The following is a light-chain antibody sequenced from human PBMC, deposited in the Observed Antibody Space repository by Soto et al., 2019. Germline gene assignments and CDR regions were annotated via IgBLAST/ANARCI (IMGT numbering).Light chain of an antibody. CDR1: QSVSRN. V-gene: IGKV3D-15*01. J-gene: IGKJ5*01. CDR2: DAS. CDR3: QQYNNWPIT. Sequence: EIVMTQSPATLSVSPGERATLSCRASQSVSRNLAWYQQKPGQAPRLLIYDASTRATGTSARFSGSGSGTKFTLSISSLQSEDFAVYSCQQYNNWPITFGQGTRLEIK.